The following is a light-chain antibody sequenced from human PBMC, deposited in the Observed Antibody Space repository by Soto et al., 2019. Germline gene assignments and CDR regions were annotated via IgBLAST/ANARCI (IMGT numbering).Light chain of an antibody. CDR1: SSDVGGYNY. CDR2: GVS. Sequence: QSALAQPASVSGSPGQSITISCTGTSSDVGGYNYVSWYQQHRGKATKLMIYGVSNRPSGVSNRFSGSKSGNTASLTISGLHAEDEADYYCGSYTSSSTYVFGTGTKVTVL. CDR3: GSYTSSSTYV. V-gene: IGLV2-14*01. J-gene: IGLJ1*01.